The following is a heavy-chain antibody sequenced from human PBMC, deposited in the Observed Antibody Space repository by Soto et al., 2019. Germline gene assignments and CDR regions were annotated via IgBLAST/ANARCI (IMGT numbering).Heavy chain of an antibody. CDR3: ARVNWVDTATLVDY. CDR1: GGSISSYY. D-gene: IGHD5-18*01. Sequence: QVQLQESGPGLVKPSETLSLTCTVSGGSISSYYWSWIRQPPGKGLEWIGYIYYSGSTNYNPSLKSRATISGDTSKNQFSMKLSAVTAADTAVYYCARVNWVDTATLVDYWGQGTLVTVSS. J-gene: IGHJ4*02. V-gene: IGHV4-59*01. CDR2: IYYSGST.